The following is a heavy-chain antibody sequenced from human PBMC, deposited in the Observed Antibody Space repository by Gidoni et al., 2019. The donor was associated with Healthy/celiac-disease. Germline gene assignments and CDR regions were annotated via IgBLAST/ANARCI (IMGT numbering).Heavy chain of an antibody. D-gene: IGHD3-22*01. CDR2: IYPGDSDT. CDR3: ARLWRHSSGYYGEEGMDV. CDR1: GYSFTSYL. V-gene: IGHV5-51*01. Sequence: EVQLVQSGAEVKKPGESLKISCKGSGYSFTSYLLGWVRQMPGKGLEWMGIIYPGDSDTRYSPSYQGQVTISADKSISTAYLQWSSLKASDTAMYYCARLWRHSSGYYGEEGMDVWGQGTTVTVSS. J-gene: IGHJ6*02.